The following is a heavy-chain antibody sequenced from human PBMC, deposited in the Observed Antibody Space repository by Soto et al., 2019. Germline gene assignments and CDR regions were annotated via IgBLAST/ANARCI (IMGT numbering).Heavy chain of an antibody. CDR2: INPDNGGT. V-gene: IGHV1-2*02. D-gene: IGHD2-2*02. J-gene: IGHJ4*02. CDR3: ARDVPTYTDSYDDDH. CDR1: GYSFTGYY. Sequence: RASVKVSCKASGYSFTGYYMHWVRQAPGQGLEWMGWINPDNGGTNYAQRFQCRVTMTTDKTISTAYMELNRLRSDDTAIYYCARDVPTYTDSYDDDHWGQGTLVTVAS.